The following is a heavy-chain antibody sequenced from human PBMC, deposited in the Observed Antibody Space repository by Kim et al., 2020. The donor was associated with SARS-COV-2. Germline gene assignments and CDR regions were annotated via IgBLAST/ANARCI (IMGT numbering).Heavy chain of an antibody. Sequence: FADSVRGRFTISEDNSKDSLALQMNSLRAEDMAVYFCVKELRTDSSSIDCWGQGTLVTVSS. CDR3: VKELRTDSSSIDC. J-gene: IGHJ4*02. V-gene: IGHV3-23*01. D-gene: IGHD6-6*01.